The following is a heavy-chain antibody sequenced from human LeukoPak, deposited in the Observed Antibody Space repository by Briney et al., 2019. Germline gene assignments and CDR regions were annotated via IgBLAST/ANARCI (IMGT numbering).Heavy chain of an antibody. Sequence: SETLSLTCAVYGGSFSGYYWSWIRQPPGKGLEWIGETNHSGSTNYNPSLKSRVTISVDTSKNQFSLKLSSVTAADTAVYYCARARWVVRKFDYWGQGTLVTVSS. J-gene: IGHJ4*02. CDR2: TNHSGST. CDR3: ARARWVVRKFDY. D-gene: IGHD2-15*01. V-gene: IGHV4-34*01. CDR1: GGSFSGYY.